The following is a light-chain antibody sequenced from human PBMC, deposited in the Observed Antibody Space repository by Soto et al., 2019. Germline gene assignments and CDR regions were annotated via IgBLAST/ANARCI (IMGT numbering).Light chain of an antibody. Sequence: QSVLRQAPSVSGAPGQSVTISCTGSSSNIGAGYDVHWYQQLPGTAPRLLIYSNNNRPSGVPDRFSGSKSGPSASLAITGLQAEDEADYYCQSYDSSLSGYVFGTGTKVTVL. J-gene: IGLJ1*01. CDR2: SNN. CDR3: QSYDSSLSGYV. V-gene: IGLV1-40*01. CDR1: SSNIGAGYD.